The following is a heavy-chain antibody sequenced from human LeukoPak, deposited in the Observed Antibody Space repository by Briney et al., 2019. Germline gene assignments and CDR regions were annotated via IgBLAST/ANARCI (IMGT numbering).Heavy chain of an antibody. Sequence: ASVKVSCKASGYTFTSYGISWVRQAPGQGLEWMGWISAYNGNTNYAQKLQGRVTMTTDTSTSTAYMELRSLRSDGTAVYYCARVAIGVVVAATSGSIDYWGQGTLVTVSS. CDR3: ARVAIGVVVAATSGSIDY. CDR2: ISAYNGNT. J-gene: IGHJ4*02. D-gene: IGHD2-15*01. CDR1: GYTFTSYG. V-gene: IGHV1-18*04.